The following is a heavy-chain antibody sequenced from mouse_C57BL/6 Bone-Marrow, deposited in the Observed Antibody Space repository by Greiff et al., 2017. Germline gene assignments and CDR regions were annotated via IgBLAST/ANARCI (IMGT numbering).Heavy chain of an antibody. D-gene: IGHD2-4*01. CDR3: AMPIYYDYDWYFDV. V-gene: IGHV1-54*01. Sequence: QVQLKESGAELVRPGTSVKVSCKASGYAFTNYLIEWVKQRPGQGLEWIGVINPGSGGTNYNEKFKGKATLTADKSSSTAYMQRSSLTSEDSAVYFCAMPIYYDYDWYFDVWGTGTTVTVSS. CDR1: GYAFTNYL. CDR2: INPGSGGT. J-gene: IGHJ1*03.